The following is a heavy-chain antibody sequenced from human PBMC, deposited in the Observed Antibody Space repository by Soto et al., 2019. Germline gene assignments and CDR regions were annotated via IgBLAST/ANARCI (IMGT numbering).Heavy chain of an antibody. CDR2: INPSGDST. CDR1: GFTFSRHG. Sequence: GESLKISCVASGFTFSRHGLSWVRQAPGKGLEWVSTINPSGDSTFYADSVKGRFTISRDNSKNTVYLQMNSLSVGDTAVYLCAKVDVSTAGSFDYWGHGALVTVSS. D-gene: IGHD6-13*01. V-gene: IGHV3-23*01. CDR3: AKVDVSTAGSFDY. J-gene: IGHJ4*01.